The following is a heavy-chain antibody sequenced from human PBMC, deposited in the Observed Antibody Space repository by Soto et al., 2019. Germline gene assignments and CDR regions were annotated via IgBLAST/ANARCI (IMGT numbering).Heavy chain of an antibody. J-gene: IGHJ6*02. CDR3: AGVGSGYSYGYFYYGMDV. CDR1: GGTFSSYA. Sequence: QVQLVQSGAEVKKPGSSVKVSCKASGGTFSSYAISWVRQAPGQGLEWMGGIIPIFGTANYAQKFQGRVTITADESTSTAYMELSSLRSEDTAVYYCAGVGSGYSYGYFYYGMDVWGQGTTVTVSS. D-gene: IGHD5-18*01. V-gene: IGHV1-69*12. CDR2: IIPIFGTA.